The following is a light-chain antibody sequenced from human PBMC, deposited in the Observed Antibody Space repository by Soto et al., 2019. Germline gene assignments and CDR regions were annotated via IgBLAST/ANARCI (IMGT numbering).Light chain of an antibody. CDR3: MQSIQLPWT. V-gene: IGKV2D-29*01. J-gene: IGKJ1*01. CDR2: EVS. Sequence: DIVMTQTPLSLSVTPGQPASISCKSSQSLLHSDGKTYLYWYLQKAGQPPQLLIYEVSNRFVGVPARFSGSGSGTDFTLKISRMEDEDVGVYYCMQSIQLPWTFGQGNKVEIK. CDR1: QSLLHSDGKTY.